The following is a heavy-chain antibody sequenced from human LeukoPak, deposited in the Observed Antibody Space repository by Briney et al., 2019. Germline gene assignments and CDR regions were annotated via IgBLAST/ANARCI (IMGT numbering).Heavy chain of an antibody. CDR3: ARGPYYYGSGSYQY. J-gene: IGHJ4*02. CDR2: IYHSGST. CDR1: GYSISSGYY. V-gene: IGHV4-38-2*02. D-gene: IGHD3-10*01. Sequence: PSETLSLTCTVSGYSISSGYYWGWIRQPPGKGLEWIGSIYHSGSTYYNPSLKSRVTISVDTSKNQFSLKLSSVTAADTAVYYCARGPYYYGSGSYQYWGQGTLVTVSS.